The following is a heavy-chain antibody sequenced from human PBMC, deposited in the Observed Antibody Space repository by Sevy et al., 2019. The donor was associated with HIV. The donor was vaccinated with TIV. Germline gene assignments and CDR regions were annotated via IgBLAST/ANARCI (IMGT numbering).Heavy chain of an antibody. CDR3: ARGGRMQHQLDYFDY. CDR2: SGST. J-gene: IGHJ4*02. CDR1: GVSISNYY. V-gene: IGHV4-59*01. Sequence: SETLSLTCTVSGVSISNYYWAWIRQPPGKGLECVGFSGSTNYNPSLKSRVTTSVDTSKNHFSLKLSSVTVADTAIYYCARGGRMQHQLDYFDYWGQGTLVTVSS. D-gene: IGHD6-13*01.